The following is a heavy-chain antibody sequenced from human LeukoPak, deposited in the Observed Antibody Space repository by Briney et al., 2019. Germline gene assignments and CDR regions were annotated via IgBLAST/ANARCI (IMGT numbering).Heavy chain of an antibody. J-gene: IGHJ3*02. V-gene: IGHV4-34*01. CDR3: ARGTYSSGWYSPSAFDI. CDR1: GGSFSGYY. CDR2: INHSGST. Sequence: SETLSLTCAVYGGSFSGYYWSWIRQPPGKGLEWIGEINHSGSTNYNPSLKSRVTISVDTSKNQFSLKLSSVTAADTAVYYWARGTYSSGWYSPSAFDIWGQGTMVTVSS. D-gene: IGHD6-19*01.